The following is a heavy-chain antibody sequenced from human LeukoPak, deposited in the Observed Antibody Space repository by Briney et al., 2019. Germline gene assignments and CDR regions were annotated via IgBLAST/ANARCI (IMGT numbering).Heavy chain of an antibody. V-gene: IGHV3-49*03. J-gene: IGHJ6*03. CDR1: GFTFGDYA. D-gene: IGHD6-13*01. CDR3: TKDSSRDYYYYYMDV. CDR2: IRSKACGGTT. Sequence: QPGRPLRLSCTAPGFTFGDYAMSWFRQAPGKGLEWVGFIRSKACGGTTEYAASVKGRFTISRDDSKSIAYLQMNSLKTEDTAVYYCTKDSSRDYYYYYMDVWGKGTTVTVSS.